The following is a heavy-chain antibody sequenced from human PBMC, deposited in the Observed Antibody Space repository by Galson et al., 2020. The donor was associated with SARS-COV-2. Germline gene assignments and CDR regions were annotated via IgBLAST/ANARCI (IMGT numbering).Heavy chain of an antibody. D-gene: IGHD5-18*01. Sequence: SVKVSCKASGGTFSSYAISWVRQAPGQGLEWMGRIIPILGIANYAQKFQGRVTITADKSTSTAYMELSSLRSEDTAVYYCARDRKTRGTAHYYYGMDVWGQGTTVTVSS. CDR3: ARDRKTRGTAHYYYGMDV. CDR1: GGTFSSYA. J-gene: IGHJ6*02. CDR2: IIPILGIA. V-gene: IGHV1-69*04.